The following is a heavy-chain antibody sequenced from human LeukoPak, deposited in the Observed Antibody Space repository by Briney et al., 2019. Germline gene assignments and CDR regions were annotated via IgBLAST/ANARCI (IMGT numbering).Heavy chain of an antibody. V-gene: IGHV4-39*07. CDR1: GGSISSSSYY. CDR2: IYYSGST. D-gene: IGHD3-22*01. Sequence: PSETLSLTCTVSGGSISSSSYYWGRIRQPPGKGLEWIGSIYYSGSTYYNPSLKSRVTISVDTSKNQFSLKLSSVTAADTAVYYCARDLSNDSSGLPFDYWGQGTLVTVSS. J-gene: IGHJ4*02. CDR3: ARDLSNDSSGLPFDY.